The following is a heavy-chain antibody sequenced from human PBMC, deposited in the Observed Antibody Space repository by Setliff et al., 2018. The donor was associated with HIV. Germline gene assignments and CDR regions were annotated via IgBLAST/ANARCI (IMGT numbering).Heavy chain of an antibody. CDR3: ATGRDSSGYYFLADY. CDR1: GYPFTSYY. V-gene: IGHV1-2*02. D-gene: IGHD3-22*01. J-gene: IGHJ4*02. Sequence: RASVKVSCKASGYPFTSYYMHWVRQAPGQGLEWMGWINPNSGGTIYAQKFQDRVTMTRDTSSSTAYMELSRLRSDDTAVYYCATGRDSSGYYFLADYWGRGTLVTVSS. CDR2: INPNSGGT.